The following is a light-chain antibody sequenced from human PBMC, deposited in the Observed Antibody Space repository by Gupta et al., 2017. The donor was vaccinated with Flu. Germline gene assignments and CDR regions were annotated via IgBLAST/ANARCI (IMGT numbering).Light chain of an antibody. Sequence: QSVLTQPPSASGTPGQRVTITCSGSSSNIGSNTVNWYQQLSGTAPNLLIYANNQRPSGVPDRFSGSKSGTSASLAISGLQSEDETDYYCAVWIDSLKGPVFGGGTKLTVL. V-gene: IGLV1-44*01. CDR3: AVWIDSLKGPV. J-gene: IGLJ3*02. CDR2: ANN. CDR1: SSNIGSNT.